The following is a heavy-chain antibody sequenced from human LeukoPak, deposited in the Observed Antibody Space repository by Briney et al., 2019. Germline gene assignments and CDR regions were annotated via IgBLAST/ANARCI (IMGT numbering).Heavy chain of an antibody. CDR1: GGSFSGYY. Sequence: SETLSLTCAVYGGSFSGYYWSWIRKPPGKGLEWIGEINHSGSTNYNPSLMSRVTISVDTSKNQYSLRLSSVTAADTAVYYCARRMQMSGMGEDRWLDPWGQGTPVTVSS. V-gene: IGHV4-34*01. CDR3: ARRMQMSGMGEDRWLDP. CDR2: INHSGST. D-gene: IGHD3-16*01. J-gene: IGHJ5*02.